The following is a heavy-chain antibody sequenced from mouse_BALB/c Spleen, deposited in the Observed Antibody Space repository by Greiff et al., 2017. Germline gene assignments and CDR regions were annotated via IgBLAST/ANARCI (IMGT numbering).Heavy chain of an antibody. J-gene: IGHJ4*01. CDR2: IDPANGNT. CDR1: GFNIKDTY. Sequence: EVQLQQSGAELVKPGASVKLSCTASGFNIKDTYMHWVKQRPEQGLEWIGRIDPANGNTKYDPKFQGKATITADTSSNTAYLQLSSLTSEDTAVYYCVPYREYAMDYWGQGTSVTVSS. CDR3: VPYREYAMDY. D-gene: IGHD2-14*01. V-gene: IGHV14-3*02.